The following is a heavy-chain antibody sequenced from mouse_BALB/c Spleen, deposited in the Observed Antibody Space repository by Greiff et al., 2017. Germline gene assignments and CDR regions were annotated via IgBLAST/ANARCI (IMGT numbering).Heavy chain of an antibody. J-gene: IGHJ4*01. CDR1: GYSITSDYA. CDR3: ARGGGSSYEDAMDY. CDR2: ISYSGST. V-gene: IGHV3-2*02. Sequence: EVKLMESGPGLVKPSQSLSLTCTVTGYSITSDYAWNWIRQFPGNKLEWMGYISYSGSTSYNPSLKSRISITRDTSKNQFFLQLNSVTTEDTATYYCARGGGSSYEDAMDYWGQGTSVTVSS. D-gene: IGHD1-1*01.